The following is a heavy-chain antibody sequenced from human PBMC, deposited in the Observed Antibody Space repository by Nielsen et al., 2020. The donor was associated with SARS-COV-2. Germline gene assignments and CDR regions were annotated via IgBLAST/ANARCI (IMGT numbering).Heavy chain of an antibody. CDR3: ARVRITMIVVVDAFDI. D-gene: IGHD3-22*01. Sequence: ASVKVSCKVSGYTLTELSMHWVRQAPGKGLEWMGGFDPEDGETIYAQKFQGRVTMTEDTSTDTAYMELSSLRSEDTAVYYCARVRITMIVVVDAFDIWGQGTMVTVSS. V-gene: IGHV1-24*01. CDR2: FDPEDGET. CDR1: GYTLTELS. J-gene: IGHJ3*02.